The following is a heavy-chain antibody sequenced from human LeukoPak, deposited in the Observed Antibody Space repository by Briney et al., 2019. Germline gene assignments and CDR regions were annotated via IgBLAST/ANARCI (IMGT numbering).Heavy chain of an antibody. D-gene: IGHD3-22*01. Sequence: GGSLRLXCAASGFTFSNAWMSWVRQAPGKGLEWVGRIKSKTDGVTTDCAAPVKGRFTISRDDSKNTLYLQMNSLKTEDTAVYYCTTDSVTMIVVVDYWGQGTLVTVSS. CDR3: TTDSVTMIVVVDY. CDR2: IKSKTDGVTT. J-gene: IGHJ4*02. V-gene: IGHV3-15*01. CDR1: GFTFSNAW.